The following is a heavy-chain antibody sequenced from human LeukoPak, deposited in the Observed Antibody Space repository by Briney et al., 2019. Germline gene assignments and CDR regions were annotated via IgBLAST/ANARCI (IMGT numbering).Heavy chain of an antibody. CDR2: TIPIFGTA. V-gene: IGHV1-69*05. D-gene: IGHD3-22*01. J-gene: IGHJ4*02. CDR1: GGTFSSYA. CDR3: ARTEVYYDSSGYYYAAFDY. Sequence: SVKVSCKASGGTFSSYAISWVRQAPGQGLEWMGRTIPIFGTANYAQKFQGRVTITTDESTSTAYMELSSLRSEDTAVYYCARTEVYYDSSGYYYAAFDYWGQGTLVTVSS.